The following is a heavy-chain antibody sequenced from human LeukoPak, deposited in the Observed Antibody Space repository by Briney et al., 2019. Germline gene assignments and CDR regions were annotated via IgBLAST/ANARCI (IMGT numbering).Heavy chain of an antibody. CDR3: ARDLGATTSAGYPYYYYGMDV. J-gene: IGHJ6*02. CDR1: GFTFSDYY. D-gene: IGHD1-26*01. Sequence: GGSLRLSCAASGFTFSDYYMSWIRQAPGKGLEWVSYISSSGSTIYYADSVKGRFTISRDNAKNSLYLQMNSLRAEDTAVYYCARDLGATTSAGYPYYYYGMDVWGQGTTVTVSS. V-gene: IGHV3-11*01. CDR2: ISSSGSTI.